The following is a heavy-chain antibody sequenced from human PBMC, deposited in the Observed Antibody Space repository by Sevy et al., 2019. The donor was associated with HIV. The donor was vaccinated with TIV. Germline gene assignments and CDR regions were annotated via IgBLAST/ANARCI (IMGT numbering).Heavy chain of an antibody. Sequence: SETLSLTCTVSGGSISSYYWSWIRQPAGKGLEWIGRIYTSGSTNYNPSLKSRVTMSVDTSKNQFSLKLGSVTAADTAVYYCARDRLDTPSPRYSSSPKGYYYYGMDVWGQGTTVTVSS. CDR2: IYTSGST. J-gene: IGHJ6*02. D-gene: IGHD6-6*01. CDR3: ARDRLDTPSPRYSSSPKGYYYYGMDV. CDR1: GGSISSYY. V-gene: IGHV4-4*07.